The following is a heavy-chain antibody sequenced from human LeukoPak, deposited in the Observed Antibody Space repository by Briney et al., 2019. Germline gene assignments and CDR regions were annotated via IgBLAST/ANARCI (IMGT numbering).Heavy chain of an antibody. D-gene: IGHD2-2*01. J-gene: IGHJ4*02. CDR1: GYTFTSYA. V-gene: IGHV7-4-1*02. Sequence: ASVKVSCKASGYTFTSYAMNWVRQAPGQGLEWMGWINTNTGNPTYAQGFTGRFVFSLDTSVSTAYLQISSLKAEDTAVYYCASRVSGYCSSTSCLPFDYWGQGTLVTASS. CDR2: INTNTGNP. CDR3: ASRVSGYCSSTSCLPFDY.